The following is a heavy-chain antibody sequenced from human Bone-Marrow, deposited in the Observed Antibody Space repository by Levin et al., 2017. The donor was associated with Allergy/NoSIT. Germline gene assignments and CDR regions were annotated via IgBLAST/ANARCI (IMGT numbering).Heavy chain of an antibody. D-gene: IGHD2-21*01. CDR1: GFTFRNYA. Sequence: GESLKISCAASGFTFRNYAMTWVRQAPGKGLEWVSSIRGNGDDTFYADSVKGRFTISRDNSQNTLYLQMNSLSVEDSAVYYCAKVTSILWWSGAFDIWGHGTMVTVSS. CDR2: IRGNGDDT. J-gene: IGHJ3*02. CDR3: AKVTSILWWSGAFDI. V-gene: IGHV3-23*01.